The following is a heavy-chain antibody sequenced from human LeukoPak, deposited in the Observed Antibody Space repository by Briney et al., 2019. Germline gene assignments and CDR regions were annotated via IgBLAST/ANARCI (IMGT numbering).Heavy chain of an antibody. CDR2: ISSNGGTT. CDR1: GFIFSNYG. D-gene: IGHD6-19*01. Sequence: GGSLRLSCAASGFIFSNYGMHWVRQAPGRELEFVSRISSNGGTTYYADSLKGRFTISRDNSKNTVYLQMASLRPEDMAVYYCARVPFSSGWDDYWGQGTLVTVSS. V-gene: IGHV3-64*02. J-gene: IGHJ4*02. CDR3: ARVPFSSGWDDY.